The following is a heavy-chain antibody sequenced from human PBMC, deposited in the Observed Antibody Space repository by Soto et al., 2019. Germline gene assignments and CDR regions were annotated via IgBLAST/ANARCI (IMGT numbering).Heavy chain of an antibody. D-gene: IGHD1-20*01. CDR3: ATVSPNWNHNRVEFNFDY. V-gene: IGHV1-24*01. J-gene: IGHJ4*02. CDR1: GYTLTELS. Sequence: QVQLVQSGAEVKKPGASVKVSCKVSGYTLTELSMHWVRQAPGKGLEWMGGFDPEDGETIYAQKFQGRVTMTEDTSTDTAYMELSSLRSEDTAVYYCATVSPNWNHNRVEFNFDYWGQGTLVTVSS. CDR2: FDPEDGET.